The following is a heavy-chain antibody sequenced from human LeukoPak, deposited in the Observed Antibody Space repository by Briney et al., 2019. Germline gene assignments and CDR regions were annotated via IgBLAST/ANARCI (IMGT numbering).Heavy chain of an antibody. CDR1: GFTVSSNY. CDR2: ISGSGGST. V-gene: IGHV3-23*01. J-gene: IGHJ4*02. Sequence: GGSLRLSCAASGFTVSSNYMSWVRHAPGKGLEWVSAISGSGGSTYYADSVKGRFTISRDNSKNTLYLQMNSLRAEDTAVYYCAKDPQNYYDSSTFDYWGQGTLVTVSS. D-gene: IGHD3-22*01. CDR3: AKDPQNYYDSSTFDY.